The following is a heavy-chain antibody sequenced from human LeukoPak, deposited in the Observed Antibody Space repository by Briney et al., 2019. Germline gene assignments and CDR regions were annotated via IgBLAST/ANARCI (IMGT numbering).Heavy chain of an antibody. J-gene: IGHJ2*01. Sequence: GGSLRLSCAASGFTFSDYYMTWIRQAPGKGLEWLSYISTGSTYTNYANSVKGRFTISRDHAKNSLYLQLNSLRAEDTAVYYCTREDNWYFDLWGRGTLVTVSS. V-gene: IGHV3-11*05. CDR2: ISTGSTYT. CDR1: GFTFSDYY. CDR3: TREDNWYFDL.